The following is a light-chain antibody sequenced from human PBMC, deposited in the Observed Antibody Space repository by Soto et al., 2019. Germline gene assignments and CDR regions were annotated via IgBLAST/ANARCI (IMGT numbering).Light chain of an antibody. CDR2: DAS. J-gene: IGKJ4*01. CDR3: QQRRNWPIT. Sequence: EIVLTQSPATLSLSAGERATLSCRASLNINTFLSWYQQKPGQVPRLLIYDASNRATGIPARFSGSGSGTDFTLAISSLEPEDVAVYYCQQRRNWPITFGGGTKVEIK. V-gene: IGKV3-11*01. CDR1: LNINTF.